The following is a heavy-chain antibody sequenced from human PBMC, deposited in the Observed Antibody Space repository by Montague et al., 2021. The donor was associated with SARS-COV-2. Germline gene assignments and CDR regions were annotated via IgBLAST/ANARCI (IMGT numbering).Heavy chain of an antibody. D-gene: IGHD3-10*01. CDR3: ARLGDGVVPSPILGVGPYYSYYYMDV. Sequence: SETLSLTCAVHGGSFSTYSWKWIRQPPGKGLEWIGEIHHGGSTNYNPSLKSRVTISADTSKNQFSLKLTSVADADTAVYYCARLGDGVVPSPILGVGPYYSYYYMDVWGKGTTVTVSS. J-gene: IGHJ6*03. CDR2: IHHGGST. V-gene: IGHV4-34*01. CDR1: GGSFSTYS.